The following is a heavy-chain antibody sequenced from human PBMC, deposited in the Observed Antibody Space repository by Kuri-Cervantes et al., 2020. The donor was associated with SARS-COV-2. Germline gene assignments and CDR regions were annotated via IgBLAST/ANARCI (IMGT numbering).Heavy chain of an antibody. Sequence: LSLTCAGSGFTFSDYYMTWIRQAPGKGLEWVSYISNSGSYTNYADSVKGRFTISRNNAKKSLYLQMGSLRGDDTAVYYCARGRQQLPWNFDYWGQGILVTVSS. CDR3: ARGRQQLPWNFDY. J-gene: IGHJ4*02. D-gene: IGHD6-13*01. CDR1: GFTFSDYY. CDR2: ISNSGSYT. V-gene: IGHV3-11*06.